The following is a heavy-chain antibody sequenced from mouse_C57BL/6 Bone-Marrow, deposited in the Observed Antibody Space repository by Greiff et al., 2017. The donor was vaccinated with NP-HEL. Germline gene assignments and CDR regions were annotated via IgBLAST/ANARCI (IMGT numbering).Heavy chain of an antibody. Sequence: EVHLVESGGGLVKPGGSLKLSCAASGFTFSDYGMHWVRQAPEKGLAWVAYLSSGSSTIYYADTVKGRFTISRDIAKNTLFLQMTSLRSEDTAMYYCARWGQGCAYWGQGTLVTVSA. D-gene: IGHD3-3*01. CDR2: LSSGSSTI. V-gene: IGHV5-17*01. CDR3: ARWGQGCAY. J-gene: IGHJ3*01. CDR1: GFTFSDYG.